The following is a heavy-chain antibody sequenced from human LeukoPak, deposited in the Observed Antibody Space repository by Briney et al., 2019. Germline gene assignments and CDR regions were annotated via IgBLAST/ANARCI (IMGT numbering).Heavy chain of an antibody. Sequence: SETLSLTCTVSGGSTSSTTYYWGWIRQPPGKGLEWIGSIYHSGSTYYNPSLKSRVTISVDTSKNQFSLKLSSVTAADTAVYYCARACIAVAGKDWDQGLDYWGQGTLVTVSS. D-gene: IGHD6-19*01. CDR2: IYHSGST. CDR3: ARACIAVAGKDWDQGLDY. J-gene: IGHJ4*02. V-gene: IGHV4-39*07. CDR1: GGSTSSTTYY.